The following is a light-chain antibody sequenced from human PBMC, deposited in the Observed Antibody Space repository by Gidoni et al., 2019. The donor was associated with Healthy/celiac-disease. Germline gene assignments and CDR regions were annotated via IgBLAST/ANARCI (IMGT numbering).Light chain of an antibody. Sequence: DIQMTQSPSSLSASVGDRVTITCQASQDISNYLNWYQQKPGKAPKLLIYDASNFETGVPSRFSGSGSGTDFTFTISSLQPEDIATYYCQQYDNLHMYTFGQGTKLEIK. V-gene: IGKV1-33*01. CDR3: QQYDNLHMYT. J-gene: IGKJ2*01. CDR2: DAS. CDR1: QDISNY.